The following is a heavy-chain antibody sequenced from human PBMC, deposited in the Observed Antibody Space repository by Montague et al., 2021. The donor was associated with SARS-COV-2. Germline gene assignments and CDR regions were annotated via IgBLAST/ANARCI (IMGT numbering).Heavy chain of an antibody. D-gene: IGHD3-22*01. CDR1: SGSFSDYY. CDR2: INHSGSI. CDR3: ARGAPTITMIVVVFTGAGWYFDL. J-gene: IGHJ2*01. Sequence: SETLSLTCAVYSGSFSDYYWTWIRQPPGKGLGWIGEINHSGSINYNPSLKSRVSISVDTSKNQFSLKLTSVTAADTAVYYSARGAPTITMIVVVFTGAGWYFDLWGRGTLVTVSS. V-gene: IGHV4-34*01.